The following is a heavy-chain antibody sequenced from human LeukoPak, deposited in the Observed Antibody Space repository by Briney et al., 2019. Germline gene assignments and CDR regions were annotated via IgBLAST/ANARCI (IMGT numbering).Heavy chain of an antibody. Sequence: PSETLSLTWTVSGGSVSSGSSYWSCIRQPPGEGLEWIGYIYYTGNTNYNPSLKSRVTISVDTSKNQFSLKLSSVTAADTAVYYCARGPPYIVVVTAIGFFDYSGQGTLVTVSS. J-gene: IGHJ4*02. V-gene: IGHV4-61*01. CDR3: ARGPPYIVVVTAIGFFDY. CDR2: IYYTGNT. D-gene: IGHD2-21*02. CDR1: GGSVSSGSSY.